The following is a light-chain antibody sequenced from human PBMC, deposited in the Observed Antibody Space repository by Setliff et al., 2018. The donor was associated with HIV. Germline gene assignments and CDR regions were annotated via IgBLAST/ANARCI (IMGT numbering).Light chain of an antibody. Sequence: QSALTQPASVSGSPGQSITISCTGTSSDVGGYNFVSWYQQHPGKAPRLMLYEVSNRPSGVSNRFSGSKSGNTASLTISGLQAEDEADYYCSSYTSSFTLGGVFGGGTKGTVL. CDR1: SSDVGGYNF. V-gene: IGLV2-14*01. CDR3: SSYTSSFTLGGV. CDR2: EVS. J-gene: IGLJ3*02.